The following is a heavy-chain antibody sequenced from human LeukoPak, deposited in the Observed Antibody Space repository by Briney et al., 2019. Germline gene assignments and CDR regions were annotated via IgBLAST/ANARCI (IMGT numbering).Heavy chain of an antibody. CDR3: ARTYCSGGSCYLDV. J-gene: IGHJ6*04. CDR1: GYSISSGYY. Sequence: SETLSLTCTVSGYSISSGYYWGWIRQPPGQGLEWIGSIYHSGSTYYNPSLKSRVTISVDTSKNQFSLKLSSVTAADTAVYYCARTYCSGGSCYLDVWGKGTTVTVSS. CDR2: IYHSGST. D-gene: IGHD2-15*01. V-gene: IGHV4-38-2*02.